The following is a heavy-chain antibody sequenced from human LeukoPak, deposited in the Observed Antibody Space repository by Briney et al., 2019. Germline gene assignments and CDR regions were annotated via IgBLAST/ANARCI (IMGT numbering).Heavy chain of an antibody. J-gene: IGHJ4*02. V-gene: IGHV3-7*01. CDR2: IDQDGREI. CDR1: GFSFSGYW. Sequence: GGSLRLSCAASGFSFSGYWMTWVRQAPGKGLEWVANIDQDGREIYYVDSVKGRFTISRDNAKNSLFLQMNSLRGEDTAVYYCARASAYFYDSCGFYYWGQGTLVSVSS. CDR3: ARASAYFYDSCGFYY. D-gene: IGHD3-22*01.